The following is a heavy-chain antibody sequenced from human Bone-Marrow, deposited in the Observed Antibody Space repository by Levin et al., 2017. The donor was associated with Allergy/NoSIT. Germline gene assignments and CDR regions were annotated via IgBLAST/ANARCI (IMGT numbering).Heavy chain of an antibody. CDR2: ISGTTGAT. Sequence: KTGGSLRLSCVASGFTLTDHDMNWFRQAPGERLEWLSFISGTTGATYYVDSVRGRFTISRDNAENSLYLQMKSLRAEDTAFYYCVRGKMQYWGQGTLVTVSS. CDR1: GFTLTDHD. V-gene: IGHV3-11*01. J-gene: IGHJ4*02. CDR3: VRGKMQY.